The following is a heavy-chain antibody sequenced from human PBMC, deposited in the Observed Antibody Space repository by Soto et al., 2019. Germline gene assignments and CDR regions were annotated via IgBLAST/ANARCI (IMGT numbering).Heavy chain of an antibody. Sequence: SETLSLTCAIYGGSFSDYYWSWIRQPPGKGLEWIGEINHSGSTNYNPSLKSRVTMSVDTSKSQFSLRLNSVTAADTAVYYCARGADTALVRGYNWFDPWGQGTLVTVSS. CDR2: INHSGST. CDR3: ARGADTALVRGYNWFDP. D-gene: IGHD5-18*01. J-gene: IGHJ5*02. V-gene: IGHV4-34*01. CDR1: GGSFSDYY.